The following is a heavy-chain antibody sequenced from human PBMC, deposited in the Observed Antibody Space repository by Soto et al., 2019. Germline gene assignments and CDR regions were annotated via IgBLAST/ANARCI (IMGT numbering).Heavy chain of an antibody. CDR1: GFTFSSYA. J-gene: IGHJ4*02. D-gene: IGHD2-15*01. Sequence: EVQLLESGGGLVQPGGSLRLSCAASGFTFSSYAMSWVRQAPGKGLEWVSAISGSGGSTYYADSVKGRFTISRDNSKNTQYLQMNSLRAEDTAVYYCAKGMRGGDIVVVVAAIFDYWGQGTLVTVSS. CDR2: ISGSGGST. CDR3: AKGMRGGDIVVVVAAIFDY. V-gene: IGHV3-23*01.